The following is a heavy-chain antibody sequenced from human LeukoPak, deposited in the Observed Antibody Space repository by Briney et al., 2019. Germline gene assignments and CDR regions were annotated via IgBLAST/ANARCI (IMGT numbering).Heavy chain of an antibody. Sequence: PGGSLRLSCAASGFTYSNHAMSSVRQAPGKGLEWVSAITGGGGNTYYADSVKGRFTISRDNSKNTLFLQMNSLRAEDTAVYYCARDRAYYYDSSGYYHFDYWGQGTLVTVSS. CDR2: ITGGGGNT. D-gene: IGHD3-22*01. CDR1: GFTYSNHA. V-gene: IGHV3-23*01. CDR3: ARDRAYYYDSSGYYHFDY. J-gene: IGHJ4*02.